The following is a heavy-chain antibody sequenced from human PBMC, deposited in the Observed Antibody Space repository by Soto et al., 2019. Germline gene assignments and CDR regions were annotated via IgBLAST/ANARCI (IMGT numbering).Heavy chain of an antibody. J-gene: IGHJ4*02. V-gene: IGHV3-74*01. CDR2: MNADGIST. CDR3: VKVLARGVGVPRFYFGP. D-gene: IGHD2-2*01. CDR1: GFTFSNSW. Sequence: PGGSLRLSCAASGFTFSNSWMHFVRQVSGKGLEWGSRMNADGISTSYAHSVKGRFTISRHNAKNTLYLHVNSLRAEDTAVYYCVKVLARGVGVPRFYFGPWGQGALVTIS.